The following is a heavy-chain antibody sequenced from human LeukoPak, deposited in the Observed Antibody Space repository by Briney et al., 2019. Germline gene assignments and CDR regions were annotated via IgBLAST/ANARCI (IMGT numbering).Heavy chain of an antibody. J-gene: IGHJ4*02. CDR3: AREDTAMVPCDY. Sequence: GGSLRLSCAASGFTFSDYYMSWVRQAPGKGLEWVSYIRSVGSKLYIADSVKGRCTISRHNAKNSLYLQMNSLRAEDTAVYYCAREDTAMVPCDYWGQGTLVTVSS. D-gene: IGHD5-18*01. CDR1: GFTFSDYY. CDR2: IRSVGSKL. V-gene: IGHV3-11*01.